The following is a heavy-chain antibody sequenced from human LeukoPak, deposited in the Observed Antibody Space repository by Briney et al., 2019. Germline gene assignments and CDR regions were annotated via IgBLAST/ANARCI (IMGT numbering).Heavy chain of an antibody. CDR2: IRYDGSSK. V-gene: IGHV3-30*02. CDR1: GFTFSSYG. D-gene: IGHD3-3*02. Sequence: PGGSLRLSCAASGFTFSSYGMHWVRQAPGKGLEWVAFIRYDGSSKYYADSVKGRFTISRDNSKNTLYLQMNSLRAEDTAVYYCAKDAHLLGEGFDYWGQGTLVTVSS. CDR3: AKDAHLLGEGFDY. J-gene: IGHJ4*02.